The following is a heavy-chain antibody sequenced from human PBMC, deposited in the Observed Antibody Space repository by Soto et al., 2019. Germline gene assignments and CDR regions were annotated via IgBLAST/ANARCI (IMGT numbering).Heavy chain of an antibody. CDR3: ARGTPSPLIVRSSRGPWFDP. CDR1: GGSIISYY. Sequence: SETLSLTCTGSGGSIISYYWRWIRQPPGKGLEWIGYMYYGGRTNYNPSLKSRVTISVDTSKMQVSLKLSSVTAADTAVYFCARGTPSPLIVRSSRGPWFDPWGQGTLVTVSS. J-gene: IGHJ5*02. V-gene: IGHV4-59*08. CDR2: MYYGGRT. D-gene: IGHD2-15*01.